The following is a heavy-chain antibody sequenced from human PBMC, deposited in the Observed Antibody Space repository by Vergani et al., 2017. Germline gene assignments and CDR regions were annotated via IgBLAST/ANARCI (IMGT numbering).Heavy chain of an antibody. V-gene: IGHV4-31*03. CDR2: IYYSGST. D-gene: IGHD3-22*01. CDR1: SGSISPLSYS. Sequence: QVQLQESGPGLVKPSQTLSLTSPLSSGSISPLSYSWSWIRQHPGNGLEWIGYIYYSGSTYYNPSLKSRVTISVDTSKNQFSLKLSSVTAADTAVYYCARVYDRSGYLDYWGQGTLVTVSS. CDR3: ARVYDRSGYLDY. J-gene: IGHJ4*02.